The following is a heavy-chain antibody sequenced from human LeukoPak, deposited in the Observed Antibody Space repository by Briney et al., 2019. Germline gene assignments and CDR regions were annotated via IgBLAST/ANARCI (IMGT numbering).Heavy chain of an antibody. D-gene: IGHD6-19*01. CDR3: ARGTGTAVY. Sequence: GSLRLSCVASGFTFGDYYMSWVRQAPGKGLEWIGYVYYSGSTNYNPSLKSRVTISVDTSKNQFSLKLSSVTAADTAVYYCARGTGTAVYWGQGTLVTVSS. CDR1: GFTFGDYY. J-gene: IGHJ4*02. CDR2: VYYSGST. V-gene: IGHV4-59*01.